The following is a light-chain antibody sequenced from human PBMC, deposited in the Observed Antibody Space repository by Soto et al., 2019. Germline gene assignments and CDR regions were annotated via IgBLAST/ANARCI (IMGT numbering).Light chain of an antibody. CDR1: QSVSYY. V-gene: IGKV1-39*01. J-gene: IGKJ1*01. CDR2: AAW. CDR3: QQSYATPWT. Sequence: DIPMTQSPSSLSASVGDRVTISCRASQSVSYYVNWNQQKPGGAPKLLISAAWNLQSGDPSRFSGTGSGTEFTLIISSLRPENFASYFCQQSYATPWTFGQGTKVQV.